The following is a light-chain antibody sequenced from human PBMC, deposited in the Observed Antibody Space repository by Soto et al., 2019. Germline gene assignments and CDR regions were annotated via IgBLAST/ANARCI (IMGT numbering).Light chain of an antibody. CDR2: DAS. CDR1: QSIRDS. Sequence: DIQMTQSPATLSASVGDRVTITCRASQSIRDSLAWYQQKPGKAPYLLISDASSLERGVPSRFSGSGSGTEFTLTISSMEPDDFATYYCQQYNGYSGTFGQGTKV. V-gene: IGKV1-5*01. J-gene: IGKJ1*01. CDR3: QQYNGYSGT.